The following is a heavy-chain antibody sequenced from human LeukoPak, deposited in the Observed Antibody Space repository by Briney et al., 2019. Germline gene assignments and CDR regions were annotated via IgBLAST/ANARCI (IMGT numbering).Heavy chain of an antibody. V-gene: IGHV4-4*07. Sequence: PSETLSLTCTVSGGSISSYYWSWIRQPAGKGLEWIGRIYTSGSTNYNPSLKSRVTISVDTSKNQFSLKLSSVTAADTAVYYCARHADIVVVPATAVGWFDPWGQGTLVTVSS. CDR2: IYTSGST. CDR3: ARHADIVVVPATAVGWFDP. J-gene: IGHJ5*02. CDR1: GGSISSYY. D-gene: IGHD2-2*01.